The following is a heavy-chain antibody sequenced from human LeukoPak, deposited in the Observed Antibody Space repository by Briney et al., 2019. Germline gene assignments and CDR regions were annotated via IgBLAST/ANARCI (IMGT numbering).Heavy chain of an antibody. J-gene: IGHJ5*02. D-gene: IGHD4-11*01. CDR1: GGSISSSSYY. V-gene: IGHV4-39*07. Sequence: TSETLSLTCTVSGGSISSSSYYWGWIRQPPGKGLEWFGSIHYSGSPYYNPSLKSRVTISVDTSKNQFSLKLSSVTAADTAVYYCARDGGDTVNGGGDTNWFDPWGQGTLVTVSS. CDR2: IHYSGSP. CDR3: ARDGGDTVNGGGDTNWFDP.